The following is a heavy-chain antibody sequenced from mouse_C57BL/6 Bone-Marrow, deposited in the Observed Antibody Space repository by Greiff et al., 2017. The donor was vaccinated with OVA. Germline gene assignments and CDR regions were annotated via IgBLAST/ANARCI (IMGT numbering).Heavy chain of an antibody. J-gene: IGHJ1*03. D-gene: IGHD1-1*01. CDR1: GFAFSSYA. CDR3: ASYYGSSYPSYWYFDV. Sequence: EVKLMESGGGLVKPGGSLKLSCAASGFAFSSYAMSWVRQTPEKRLEWVATISDGGSYTYYPDNVKGRFTISRDNAKNNLYLQMSHLKSEDTAMYYCASYYGSSYPSYWYFDVWGTGTTVTVSS. V-gene: IGHV5-4*03. CDR2: ISDGGSYT.